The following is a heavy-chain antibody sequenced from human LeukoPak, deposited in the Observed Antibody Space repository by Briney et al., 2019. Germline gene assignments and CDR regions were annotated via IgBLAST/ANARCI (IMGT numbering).Heavy chain of an antibody. V-gene: IGHV4-59*01. J-gene: IGHJ5*02. D-gene: IGHD6-13*01. CDR3: ARVGQLRNWFDP. Sequence: SETLSLTCTVSGGSISSYYWSWIRQPPGKGLEWIGYIYYSGSTNYNPSLKSRVTISVDTSKNQFSLKLSSVTAADTAVYYCARVGQLRNWFDPWGQGTLVTVSS. CDR2: IYYSGST. CDR1: GGSISSYY.